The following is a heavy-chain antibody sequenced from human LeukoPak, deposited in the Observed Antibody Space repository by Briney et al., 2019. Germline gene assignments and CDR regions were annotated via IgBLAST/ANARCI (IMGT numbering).Heavy chain of an antibody. V-gene: IGHV4-61*02. CDR3: ARERIVGYSSGDFDY. CDR2: IYTSGSA. J-gene: IGHJ4*02. CDR1: GVSISSGSYF. Sequence: SQTLSLTCTVSGVSISSGSYFWSWIRQPAGKRLEWIGRIYTSGSANYNPSLKSRVTISLDTSKNQFSLKLNSVTAADTAVYYCARERIVGYSSGDFDYWGQGTLVTVSS. D-gene: IGHD6-19*01.